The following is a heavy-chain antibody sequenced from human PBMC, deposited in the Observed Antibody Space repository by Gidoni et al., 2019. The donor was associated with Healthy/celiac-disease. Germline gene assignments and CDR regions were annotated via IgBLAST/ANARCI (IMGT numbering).Heavy chain of an antibody. Sequence: EVQLVESGGGLVQPGGSLRLSCAASGFTFSSYWMSWVRQAPGKGLEWVANIKQDGSEKYYVDSVKGRFTISRDNAKNSLYLQMNSLRAEDTAVYYCARVGCSSTSCYANWFDPWGQGTLVTVSS. D-gene: IGHD2-2*01. V-gene: IGHV3-7*01. CDR3: ARVGCSSTSCYANWFDP. J-gene: IGHJ5*02. CDR2: IKQDGSEK. CDR1: GFTFSSYW.